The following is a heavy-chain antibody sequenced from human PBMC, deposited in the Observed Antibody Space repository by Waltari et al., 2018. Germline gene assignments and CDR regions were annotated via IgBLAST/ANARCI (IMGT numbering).Heavy chain of an antibody. CDR3: ATRRLGRGAFAI. CDR1: GDSIGSSAYS. CDR2: IYLTAST. J-gene: IGHJ3*02. Sequence: QLQLQESGPGLVKPSETLSLSCTVSGDSIGSSAYSWGWIRQPPGKGLEWIGNIYLTASTLDNPSLKSRVTISMDTSKNQFSLRLRSVTAADTAVYFCATRRLGRGAFAIWGQGTMVFVSS. V-gene: IGHV4-39*01. D-gene: IGHD3-10*01.